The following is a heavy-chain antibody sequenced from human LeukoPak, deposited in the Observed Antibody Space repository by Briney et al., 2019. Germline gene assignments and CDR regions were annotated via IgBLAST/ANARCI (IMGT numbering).Heavy chain of an antibody. CDR3: AKDLEIQNEQWLVRDKYYFYGMDV. V-gene: IGHV3-21*01. Sequence: GGSLRLSCAASGFTFSSYIMNWVRQAPGKGLEWVSSISSSSSYIYYADSVKGRFTISRDNAKNSLYLQMNSLRAEDTAVYYCAKDLEIQNEQWLVRDKYYFYGMDVWGQGTTVTVSS. CDR1: GFTFSSYI. J-gene: IGHJ6*02. D-gene: IGHD6-19*01. CDR2: ISSSSSYI.